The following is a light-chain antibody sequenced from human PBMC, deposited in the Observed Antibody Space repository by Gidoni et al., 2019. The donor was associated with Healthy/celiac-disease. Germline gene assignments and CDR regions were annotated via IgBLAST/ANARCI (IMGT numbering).Light chain of an antibody. V-gene: IGKV1-39*01. Sequence: DIQMTQSPSSLSASVGDRVTITCRASQSISSYLNWYQQKPVKAPKPLIYAASSLQSGVPSRFSGSGSGTDFTLTISSLQPEDFATYYCQQSYSTPWTFGQGTKVEIK. CDR1: QSISSY. CDR2: AAS. J-gene: IGKJ1*01. CDR3: QQSYSTPWT.